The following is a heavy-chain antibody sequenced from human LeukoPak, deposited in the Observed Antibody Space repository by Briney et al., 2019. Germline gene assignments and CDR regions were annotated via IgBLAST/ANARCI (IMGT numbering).Heavy chain of an antibody. CDR1: GGSISSYY. CDR3: AHSKRGGGYYINAFAV. J-gene: IGHJ3*01. CDR2: SYSGGNA. Sequence: SETPSLTCTVSGGSISSYYWSWIRQPPGKGLEWIGYSYSGGNANYNPSLKSRVTISIDTSENQFSLRLTSVTAADTAIYFCAHSKRGGGYYINAFAVWGQGALVTISS. V-gene: IGHV4-59*01. D-gene: IGHD1-26*01.